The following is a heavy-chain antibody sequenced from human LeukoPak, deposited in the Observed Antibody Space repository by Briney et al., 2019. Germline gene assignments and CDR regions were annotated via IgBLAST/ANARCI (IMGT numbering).Heavy chain of an antibody. J-gene: IGHJ4*02. CDR3: ASLRDGFPWVDY. CDR1: GGSISSGGYS. CDR2: IYHSGST. V-gene: IGHV4-30-2*01. Sequence: PSQTLSLTCAVSGGSISSGGYSWSWIRRPPGKGLEWIGYIYHSGSTYYNPSLKSRVTISVDRSENQFSLKLSSVTAADTAVYYCASLRDGFPWVDYWGQGTLVTVSS. D-gene: IGHD3-16*01.